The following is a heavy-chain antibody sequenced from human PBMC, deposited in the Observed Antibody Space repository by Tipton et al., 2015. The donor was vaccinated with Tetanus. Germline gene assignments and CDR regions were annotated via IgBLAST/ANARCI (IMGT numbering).Heavy chain of an antibody. V-gene: IGHV1-18*01. J-gene: IGHJ4*02. CDR2: ISPYNGKT. D-gene: IGHD3-16*01. CDR1: GYSFTRYG. CDR3: AVRNKYGYGSTDH. Sequence: QSGAEVKKPGASVKVSCKTSGYSFTRYGISWVRQAPGQGLEWMGWISPYNGKTNYAQKLQGRVTMTTDTSTTTAYMELSSLRSDDTAVYYCAVRNKYGYGSTDHWGQGTLVTVSS.